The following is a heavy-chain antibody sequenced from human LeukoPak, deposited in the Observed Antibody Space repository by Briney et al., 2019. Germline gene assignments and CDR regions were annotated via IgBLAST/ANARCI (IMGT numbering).Heavy chain of an antibody. Sequence: GGSLRLSCAASGFTFSRYSMNWVRQAPGKGLEWVSYISSSSSTMYYADSVKGRATISRDNAKNSLYLQMNSLRAEDTAVYYCAADSSGSYYFDYWGQGTLVTVSS. V-gene: IGHV3-48*01. CDR2: ISSSSSTM. J-gene: IGHJ4*02. CDR3: AADSSGSYYFDY. CDR1: GFTFSRYS. D-gene: IGHD6-19*01.